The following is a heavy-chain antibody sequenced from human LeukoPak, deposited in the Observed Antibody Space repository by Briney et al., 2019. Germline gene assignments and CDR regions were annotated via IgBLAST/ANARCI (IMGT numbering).Heavy chain of an antibody. CDR3: ARDTYYYDSSGYSAPTRLYFDY. J-gene: IGHJ4*02. CDR2: IKQDGSEK. Sequence: GGSLRLSCAASGFTFSSYWMSWVRQAPGKGLEWVANIKQDGSEKYYVDSVKGRFTISRDNAKNSLYLQMNSLRAEDTAVYYCARDTYYYDSSGYSAPTRLYFDYWGQGTLVTVSS. D-gene: IGHD3-22*01. V-gene: IGHV3-7*01. CDR1: GFTFSSYW.